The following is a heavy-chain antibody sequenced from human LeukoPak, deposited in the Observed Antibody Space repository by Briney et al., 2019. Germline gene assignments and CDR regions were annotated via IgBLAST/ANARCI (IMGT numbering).Heavy chain of an antibody. Sequence: GGSLRLSCAAFGFTFSSYAMSWVRQAPGKGLEWVSAISGSGGSTYYADSVKGRFTISRDNSKNTLYLQMNSLRAEDTAVYYCAKDPYSSGWTYFDYWGQGTLVTVSS. J-gene: IGHJ4*02. D-gene: IGHD6-19*01. CDR1: GFTFSSYA. V-gene: IGHV3-23*01. CDR3: AKDPYSSGWTYFDY. CDR2: ISGSGGST.